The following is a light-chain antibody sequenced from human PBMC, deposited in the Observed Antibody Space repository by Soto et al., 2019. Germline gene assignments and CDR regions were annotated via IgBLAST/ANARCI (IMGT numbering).Light chain of an antibody. V-gene: IGKV2-28*01. CDR2: LGS. J-gene: IGKJ1*01. CDR3: MQALQTPWT. Sequence: DIVMTQSPLSLSVTPGEPASISCRSSQSLLHSNGYNYLDWYLQKPGQSPQLLIYLGSNRASGVPDRFSGRGSGTDFTLKISRVEAEDVGVYYCMQALQTPWTFGQGTKVEIK. CDR1: QSLLHSNGYNY.